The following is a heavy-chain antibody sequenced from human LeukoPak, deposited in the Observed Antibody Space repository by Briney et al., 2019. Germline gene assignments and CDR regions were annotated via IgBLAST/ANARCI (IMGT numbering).Heavy chain of an antibody. CDR1: GFTFSNYA. CDR3: ARKGYYYDSSAYYSFDY. J-gene: IGHJ4*02. CDR2: ISASGGST. D-gene: IGHD3-22*01. V-gene: IGHV3-23*01. Sequence: GGSLRLSCAASGFTFSNYAMSWVRQAPGKGLEWVSAISASGGSTYYADSVKGRFTISRDNSKNTLHLQMNGLRAEDTAVYYCARKGYYYDSSAYYSFDYWGQGTLVTVSS.